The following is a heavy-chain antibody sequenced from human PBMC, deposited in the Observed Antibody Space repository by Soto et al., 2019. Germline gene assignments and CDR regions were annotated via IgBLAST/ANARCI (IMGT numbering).Heavy chain of an antibody. D-gene: IGHD3-22*01. V-gene: IGHV4-61*08. CDR3: ASELGDYYDSGGYHQAYYFDD. CDR2: IYYRGGT. Sequence: SETLSLTCTVSGDSVSSGDYYWSWIRQSPGKGLEWIGNIYYRGGTSYNPSLKTRPTISADTSKKQVSLRLSSVTAADTAVYHCASELGDYYDSGGYHQAYYFDDWGQGILVTVSS. J-gene: IGHJ4*02. CDR1: GDSVSSGDYY.